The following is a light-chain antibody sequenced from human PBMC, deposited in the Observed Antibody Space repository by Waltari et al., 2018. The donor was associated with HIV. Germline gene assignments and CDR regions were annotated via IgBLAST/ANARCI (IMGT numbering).Light chain of an antibody. CDR2: DAS. CDR3: QQYNNWWT. V-gene: IGKV3-15*01. CDR1: HSVSSN. J-gene: IGKJ1*01. Sequence: EIVMTQSPATLSVPPGERATLSCTASHSVSSNLAWYQQKPGQAPRHLIYDASTRATGIPARFSASGSGTEFSLTISSLQSEDFALYYCQQYNNWWTFGQGTKVEIK.